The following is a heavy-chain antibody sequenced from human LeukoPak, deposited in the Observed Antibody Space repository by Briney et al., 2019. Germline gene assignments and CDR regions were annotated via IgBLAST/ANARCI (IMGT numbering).Heavy chain of an antibody. D-gene: IGHD5-18*01. CDR3: AQIYTYGSSQFDY. Sequence: PGGSLRLSCAASGFTFSNYEKNWVRQAPAKGMEWVSYISSSCSTIYYADSVKGRLTISRDNAKNSLYLQMNSLRAEDTAVYYCAQIYTYGSSQFDYWGQGTLVTVSS. CDR1: GFTFSNYE. CDR2: ISSSCSTI. J-gene: IGHJ4*02. V-gene: IGHV3-48*03.